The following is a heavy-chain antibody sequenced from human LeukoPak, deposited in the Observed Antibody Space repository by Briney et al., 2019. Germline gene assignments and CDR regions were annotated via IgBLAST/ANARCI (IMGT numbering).Heavy chain of an antibody. CDR1: GGSISSGGYY. CDR2: IYYSGST. J-gene: IGHJ4*02. Sequence: SQTLSLTCTVSGGSISSGGYYWSWIRQHPGKGLEWIGYIYYSGSTYYNPSLKSRVTISVDTSKNQFSLKLSSMTAADTAVYYCARGPVNNYYDSSGLDYWGQGTLVTVSS. D-gene: IGHD3-22*01. V-gene: IGHV4-31*03. CDR3: ARGPVNNYYDSSGLDY.